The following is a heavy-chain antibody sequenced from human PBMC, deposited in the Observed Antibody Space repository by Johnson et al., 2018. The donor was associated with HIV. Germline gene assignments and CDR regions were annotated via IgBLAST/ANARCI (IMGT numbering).Heavy chain of an antibody. D-gene: IGHD3-10*01. CDR2: ISYDGSNK. Sequence: QVQLVESGGGVVQPGRSLRLSCAASGFTFSSYAMHWVRQAPGKGLEWVAVISYDGSNKYYADSVKGRFTISRDNSKNTLYLQMNSLRAEDTAVYYCARSLLWFREFNSWGRGTVVTVSS. V-gene: IGHV3-30*04. CDR3: ARSLLWFREFNS. CDR1: GFTFSSYA. J-gene: IGHJ3*02.